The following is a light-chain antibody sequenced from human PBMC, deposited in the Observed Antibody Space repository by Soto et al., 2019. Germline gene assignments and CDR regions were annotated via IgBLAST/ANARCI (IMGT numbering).Light chain of an antibody. Sequence: QSALTQPASVSGSPGQSITISCTGTSSDVGGYNFVSWYQQHPDKAPKLMIYDVSNRPSGVSTRFSGSKSGNTASLTISGLLAEDEADYYCSSYTSTSTYVFGTGTKGTVL. CDR2: DVS. V-gene: IGLV2-14*01. CDR3: SSYTSTSTYV. CDR1: SSDVGGYNF. J-gene: IGLJ1*01.